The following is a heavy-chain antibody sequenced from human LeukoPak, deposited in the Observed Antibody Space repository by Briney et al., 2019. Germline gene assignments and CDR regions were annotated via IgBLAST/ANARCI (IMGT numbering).Heavy chain of an antibody. CDR1: GGSISSYY. Sequence: SETLSLTCTVSGGSISSYYWSWIRQPPGKGLEWVGYIYYSGSTNYNPSLKSRVTISVDTSNNQFSLKLSSVTAADTAVYYCARADPYSSGWYYFYFWGQGTLVTVSS. CDR3: ARADPYSSGWYYFYF. D-gene: IGHD6-19*01. V-gene: IGHV4-59*01. CDR2: IYYSGST. J-gene: IGHJ4*02.